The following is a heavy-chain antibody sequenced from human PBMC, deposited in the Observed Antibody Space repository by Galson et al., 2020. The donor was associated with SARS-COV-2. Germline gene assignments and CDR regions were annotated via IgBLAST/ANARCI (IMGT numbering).Heavy chain of an antibody. D-gene: IGHD1-26*01. CDR2: ISSSGGTI. V-gene: IGHV3-48*03. Sequence: GESLKISCAASGFTFSSYEMNWVRQAPGKGLEWVSYISSSGGTIYYADSVKGRFTISRDNAKNSLFLRMISLRADDTAVYFCARGGAGPWELLYAGPGSNWFDPWGQGTLVTVSS. J-gene: IGHJ5*02. CDR1: GFTFSSYE. CDR3: ARGGAGPWELLYAGPGSNWFDP.